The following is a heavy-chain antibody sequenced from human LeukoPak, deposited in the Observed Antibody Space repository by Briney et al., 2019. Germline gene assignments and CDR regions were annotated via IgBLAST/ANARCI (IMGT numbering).Heavy chain of an antibody. Sequence: GGSLRLSCVASGFNFNNYSLNWVRQAPGKGLEWVSYIGSSGLIIYYADSVKGRLTISRDNAKNSLFLQMSSLRAEDTAVYYCARGISAVVPRAFDLWGQGTMVTVSS. CDR3: ARGISAVVPRAFDL. CDR1: GFNFNNYS. J-gene: IGHJ3*01. CDR2: IGSSGLII. D-gene: IGHD2-15*01. V-gene: IGHV3-48*04.